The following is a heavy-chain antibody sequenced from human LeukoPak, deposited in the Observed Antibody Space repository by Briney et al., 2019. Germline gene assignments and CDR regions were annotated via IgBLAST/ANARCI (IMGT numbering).Heavy chain of an antibody. J-gene: IGHJ4*02. CDR2: INPNSGGT. D-gene: IGHD6-13*01. Sequence: ASVKVSCKASGYTFTGYYMHWVRQAPGQGLEWMGWINPNSGGTNYAQKFQGRVTMTRDTSISTAYMELSRLRSDDTAVYYCARTVAGSSSWHSSDYWGQGTLVTVSS. CDR1: GYTFTGYY. CDR3: ARTVAGSSSWHSSDY. V-gene: IGHV1-2*02.